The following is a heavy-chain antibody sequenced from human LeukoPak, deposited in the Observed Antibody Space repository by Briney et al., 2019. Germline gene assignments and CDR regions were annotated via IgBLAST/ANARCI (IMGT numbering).Heavy chain of an antibody. V-gene: IGHV3-23*01. CDR1: GFTFSSYA. D-gene: IGHD5-18*01. Sequence: GGSLRLSCAASGFTFSSYAMSWVRQAPGKGLEWVSAISGSGGSTYYADSVKGRFTISRDNSKNTLYLQMNSLRAEDAAVYYCAKDRGNSYGFQDWGQGTLVTVSS. CDR3: AKDRGNSYGFQD. CDR2: ISGSGGST. J-gene: IGHJ4*02.